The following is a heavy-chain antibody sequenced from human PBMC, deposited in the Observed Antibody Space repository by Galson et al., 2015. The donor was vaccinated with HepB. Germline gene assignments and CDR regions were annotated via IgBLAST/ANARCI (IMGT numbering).Heavy chain of an antibody. CDR2: ISSDSTYI. J-gene: IGHJ5*02. V-gene: IGHV3-21*01. D-gene: IGHD6-19*01. CDR1: KFIFSRYN. CDR3: ARDWGIAVAGTWWFDP. Sequence: SLRLSCAASKFIFSRYNMNWVRQAPGKGLEWVSSISSDSTYIYYADSVRGRFTISRDNAKNSLYLQMNSLRPEDTAVYYCARDWGIAVAGTWWFDPWGQGTLVTVSS.